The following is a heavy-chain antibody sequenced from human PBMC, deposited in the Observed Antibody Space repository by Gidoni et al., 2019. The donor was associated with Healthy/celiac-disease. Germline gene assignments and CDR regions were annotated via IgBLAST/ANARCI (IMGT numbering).Heavy chain of an antibody. V-gene: IGHV4-34*01. CDR3: ARGLIAAAGKTYFDY. Sequence: QVQLQQWGAGLLKPSETLSLTCAVSGGSLSGYYWSWIRQPPGKGLEWIGEINHSGSTNYNPSLKSRVTISVDTSKNQFSLKLSSVTAADTAVYYCARGLIAAAGKTYFDYWGQGTLVTVSS. CDR1: GGSLSGYY. D-gene: IGHD6-13*01. CDR2: INHSGST. J-gene: IGHJ4*02.